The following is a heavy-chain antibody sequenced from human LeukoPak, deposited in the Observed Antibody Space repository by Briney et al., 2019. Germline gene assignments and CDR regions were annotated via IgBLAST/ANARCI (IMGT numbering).Heavy chain of an antibody. Sequence: GGSLRLSCAASGFIVSDYSMNWIRQAPGKGLEWVSNISSSGSTRYNGDSVKGRFTISRDNAKNSLYLQMNSLRAEDTAVYYCARSGHWSAAYYYFYMDVWGKGTTVTVSS. CDR3: ARSGHWSAAYYYFYMDV. CDR1: GFIVSDYS. J-gene: IGHJ6*03. V-gene: IGHV3-11*01. CDR2: ISSSGSTR.